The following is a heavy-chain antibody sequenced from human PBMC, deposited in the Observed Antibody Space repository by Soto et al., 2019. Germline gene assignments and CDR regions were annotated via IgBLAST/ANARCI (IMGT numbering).Heavy chain of an antibody. D-gene: IGHD3-22*01. J-gene: IGHJ4*02. CDR3: AKVHDSSSFYLPVDY. CDR2: ISYDGSNK. CDR1: GFTFSSYG. Sequence: PGGSLRLSCAASGFTFSSYGMHWVRQAPGKGLGWVAVISYDGSNKHYADSVKGRFTISRDNSRNTLYLQMNSLRAEDTAVYYCAKVHDSSSFYLPVDYWGQGALVTVSS. V-gene: IGHV3-30*18.